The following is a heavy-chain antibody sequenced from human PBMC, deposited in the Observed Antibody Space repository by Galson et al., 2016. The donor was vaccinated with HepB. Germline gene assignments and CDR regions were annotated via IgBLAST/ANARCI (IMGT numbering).Heavy chain of an antibody. Sequence: QSGAEVKKPGESLKISCKGSGYSFTNSGINWVRQAPGQGLEWMGWISGHSGKTHFAEEFQDRVTMTTDTSTSTAYMELRTLRSDDTAMYYCARGGFDILTTWGQGTLVIVAS. CDR2: ISGHSGKT. J-gene: IGHJ1*01. V-gene: IGHV1-18*01. CDR3: ARGGFDILTT. D-gene: IGHD3-9*01. CDR1: GYSFTNSG.